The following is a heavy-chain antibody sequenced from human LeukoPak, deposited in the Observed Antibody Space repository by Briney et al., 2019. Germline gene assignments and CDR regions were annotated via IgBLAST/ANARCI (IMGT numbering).Heavy chain of an antibody. V-gene: IGHV1-2*06. CDR2: INPNSGGT. CDR3: ARGSRRSGALDY. CDR1: GYTFTGYY. D-gene: IGHD6-19*01. J-gene: IGHJ4*02. Sequence: ASVKVSCKASGYTFTGYYMHWVRQAPGQGLEWMGRINPNSGGTNYAQKLQGRVTMTTDTSTSTAYMELRSLRSDDTAVYYCARGSRRSGALDYWGQGTLVTVSS.